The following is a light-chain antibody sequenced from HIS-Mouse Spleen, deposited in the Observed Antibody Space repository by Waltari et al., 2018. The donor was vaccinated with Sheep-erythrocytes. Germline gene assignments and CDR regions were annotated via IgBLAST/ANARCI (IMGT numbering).Light chain of an antibody. CDR2: DVS. CDR3: CSYAGSYNHV. Sequence: QSALTQPRSVSGSPGQSVTISCTGTSSDFGGYNYVSWYHQHPGKAPKLMIYDVSKRPSGVPDRFSGSKSGNTASLTISGLQAEDEADYYCCSYAGSYNHVFATGTKVTVL. J-gene: IGLJ1*01. CDR1: SSDFGGYNY. V-gene: IGLV2-11*01.